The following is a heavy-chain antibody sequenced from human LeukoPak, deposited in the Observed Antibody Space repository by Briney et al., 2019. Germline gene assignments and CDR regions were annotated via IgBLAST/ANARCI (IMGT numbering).Heavy chain of an antibody. CDR2: ISAYNGNA. J-gene: IGHJ4*02. D-gene: IGHD2-2*01. Sequence: GESLKISCKGSGYSFTNFWIGWVRQAPGQGLEWMGWISAYNGNANYAQKLQGRVTMTTDTSTSTAYMELRSLRSDDTAVYYCARVGEYCSSTSCHDYWGQGTLVTVSS. CDR3: ARVGEYCSSTSCHDY. V-gene: IGHV1-18*04. CDR1: GYSFTNFW.